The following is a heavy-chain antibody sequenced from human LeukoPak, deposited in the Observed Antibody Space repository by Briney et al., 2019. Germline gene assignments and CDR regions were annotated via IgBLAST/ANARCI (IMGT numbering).Heavy chain of an antibody. CDR2: INHSGST. J-gene: IGHJ4*02. D-gene: IGHD2-2*02. CDR3: ARDRPLGYCSSTSCYTGRYSCGRFDY. CDR1: GGSFSGYY. Sequence: SETLSLTCAVYGGSFSGYYWSWIRQPPGKGLEWIGEINHSGSTNYNPSLKSRVTISVDTSKNQFSLKLSSVTAADTAVYYCARDRPLGYCSSTSCYTGRYSCGRFDYWGQGTLVTVSS. V-gene: IGHV4-34*01.